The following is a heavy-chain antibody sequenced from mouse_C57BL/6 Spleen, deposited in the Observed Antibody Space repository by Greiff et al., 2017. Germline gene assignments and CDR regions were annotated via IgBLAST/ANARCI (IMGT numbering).Heavy chain of an antibody. J-gene: IGHJ1*03. V-gene: IGHV1-81*01. CDR1: GYTFTSYG. D-gene: IGHD2-3*01. CDR2: IYPRSGNT. Sequence: QVQLKQSGAELARPGASVKLSCKASGYTFTSYGISWVKQRTGQGLEWIGEIYPRSGNTYYNEKFQGKATLTADKSSSTAYMELRSLTSEDSAVYFCAREGDGYYRYFDVWGTGTTVTVSS. CDR3: AREGDGYYRYFDV.